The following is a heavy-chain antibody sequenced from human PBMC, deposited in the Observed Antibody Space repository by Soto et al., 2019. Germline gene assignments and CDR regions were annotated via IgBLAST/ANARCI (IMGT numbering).Heavy chain of an antibody. J-gene: IGHJ4*02. CDR1: GFTVSSNY. Sequence: EVQLVESGGGLVQPGGSLRLSCAASGFTVSSNYMSWVRQAPGKGLEWVSVIYSGGSTYYADSVKGRFTISRHNSKNTLYLQMNSLRAEDTAVYYCASVSYFDWLLYFDYWGQGTLVTVSS. CDR3: ASVSYFDWLLYFDY. V-gene: IGHV3-53*04. D-gene: IGHD3-9*01. CDR2: IYSGGST.